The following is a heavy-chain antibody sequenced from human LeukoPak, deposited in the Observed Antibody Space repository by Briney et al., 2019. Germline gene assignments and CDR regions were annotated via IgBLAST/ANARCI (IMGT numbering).Heavy chain of an antibody. CDR2: ISYDGSNK. Sequence: PGGSLRLSCAASGFTFSSYGMHWVRQAPGKGLEWVAAISYDGSNKYYADSVKGRFTISRDNSKNTLYLQMNSLRAEDTAVYYCAKFGYSGSYDAFDIWGQGTMVTVSS. J-gene: IGHJ3*02. V-gene: IGHV3-30*18. CDR3: AKFGYSGSYDAFDI. CDR1: GFTFSSYG. D-gene: IGHD1-26*01.